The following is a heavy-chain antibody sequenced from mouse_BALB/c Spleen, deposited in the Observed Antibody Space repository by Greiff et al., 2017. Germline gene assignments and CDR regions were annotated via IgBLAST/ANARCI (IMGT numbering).Heavy chain of an antibody. V-gene: IGHV1S56*01. J-gene: IGHJ4*01. CDR3: ARWGNGRMDY. CDR1: GYTFTSYD. Sequence: QVQLQQSGPELVKPGASVKISCKASGYTFTSYDINWVKQRPGQGLEWIGWIYPGDGSTKYNEKFKGKATLTADKSSSTAYMQLSSLTSENSAVYFCARWGNGRMDYWGQGTSVTVSS. CDR2: IYPGDGST.